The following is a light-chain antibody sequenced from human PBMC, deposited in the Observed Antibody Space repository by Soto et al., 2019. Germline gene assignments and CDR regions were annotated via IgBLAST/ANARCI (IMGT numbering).Light chain of an antibody. CDR2: GAS. CDR3: KQYGISLT. V-gene: IGKV3-20*01. J-gene: IGKJ4*01. CDR1: QSVSSNY. Sequence: DIVLTQSPGTLSLSPGERATRSCRASQSVSSNYLAWYQQKLGQAPRLLIFGASSRATGIPDRFSGSGSGTDFTLTISSLEPEDFAVYCCKQYGISLTFGGGTKVDIK.